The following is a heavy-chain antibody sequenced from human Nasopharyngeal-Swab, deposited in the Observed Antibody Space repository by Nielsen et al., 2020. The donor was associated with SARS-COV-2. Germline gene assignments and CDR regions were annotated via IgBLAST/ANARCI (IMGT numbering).Heavy chain of an antibody. D-gene: IGHD2-21*01. CDR1: GYTFTSYY. CDR2: INPNSGGT. CDR3: AREAAKGETAIDY. V-gene: IGHV1-2*02. J-gene: IGHJ4*02. Sequence: SVKVSCKASGYTFTSYYMHWVRQAPGQGLEWMGIINPNSGGTNYAQKFQGRVTMTRDTSISTAYMELSRLRSDDTAVYYCAREAAKGETAIDYWGQGTLVTVSS.